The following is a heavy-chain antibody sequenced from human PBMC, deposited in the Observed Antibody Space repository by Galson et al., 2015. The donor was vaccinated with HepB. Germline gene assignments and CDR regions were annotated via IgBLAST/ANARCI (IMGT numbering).Heavy chain of an antibody. Sequence: SLRLSCAASGFTFSGYAMHWVRQASGRGLEWVGRIGSKANSYATAYAASVKGRFTISRDDSKNTGYMQMNSLKTEDTAVYYFTRLGDLSGYSSLWGQGTLVTVSS. CDR2: IGSKANSYAT. J-gene: IGHJ4*02. D-gene: IGHD6-13*01. CDR3: TRLGDLSGYSSL. CDR1: GFTFSGYA. V-gene: IGHV3-73*01.